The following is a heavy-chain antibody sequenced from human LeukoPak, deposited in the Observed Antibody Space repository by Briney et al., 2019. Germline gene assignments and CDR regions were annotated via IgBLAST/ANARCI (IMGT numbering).Heavy chain of an antibody. CDR2: IYYSGST. V-gene: IGHV4-30-4*01. J-gene: IGHJ3*02. Sequence: SETLSLTCTVSGGSISSGDYYWSWIRQPPGKGLEWIGYIYYSGSTYYNPSLKSRVTISVDTSKNQFSLKLSSVTAADTAVYYCARDPIAAAPQGAFDIWGQGTMVTVSS. CDR3: ARDPIAAAPQGAFDI. CDR1: GGSISSGDYY. D-gene: IGHD6-25*01.